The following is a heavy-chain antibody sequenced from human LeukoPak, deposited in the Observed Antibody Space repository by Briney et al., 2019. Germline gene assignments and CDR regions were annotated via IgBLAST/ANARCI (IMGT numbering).Heavy chain of an antibody. D-gene: IGHD3-3*01. CDR3: ARGTYYDFWSGYTNWFDP. CDR1: GGSISSYY. Sequence: SETLSLTCTVSGGSISSYYWSWIRQPPGKGLEWIGYIYYSGSTNYNPSLKSRVTVSVDTSKNQFSLKLSSVTAADTAVYYCARGTYYDFWSGYTNWFDPWGQGTLVTVSS. V-gene: IGHV4-59*01. J-gene: IGHJ5*02. CDR2: IYYSGST.